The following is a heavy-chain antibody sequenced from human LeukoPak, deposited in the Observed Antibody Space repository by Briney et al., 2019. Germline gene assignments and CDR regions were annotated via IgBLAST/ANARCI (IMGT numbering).Heavy chain of an antibody. D-gene: IGHD1-26*01. V-gene: IGHV4-34*01. CDR2: INHSGST. CDR3: ARGRMGPDY. CDR1: GGSFSGYY. Sequence: SETLSLTCAVYGGSFSGYYWSWIRQPPGKGLEWIGEINHSGSTNYNPSLKSRVTISVDTSKNQFSLKLSSVTAADTAVYYCARGRMGPDYWGQGTLVTVSS. J-gene: IGHJ4*02.